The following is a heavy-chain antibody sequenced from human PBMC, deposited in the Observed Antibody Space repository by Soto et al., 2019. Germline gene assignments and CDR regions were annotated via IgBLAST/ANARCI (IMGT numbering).Heavy chain of an antibody. CDR2: ISGSGGST. J-gene: IGHJ6*02. Sequence: GGSPRLSCAASGFTFSSYAMSWVRQAPGKGLEWVSAISGSGGSTYYADSVKGRFTISRDNSKNTLYLQMNSLRAEDTAVYYCAKGKITMVRGAPPYYYGMDVWGQGTTVTVSS. CDR3: AKGKITMVRGAPPYYYGMDV. D-gene: IGHD3-10*01. V-gene: IGHV3-23*01. CDR1: GFTFSSYA.